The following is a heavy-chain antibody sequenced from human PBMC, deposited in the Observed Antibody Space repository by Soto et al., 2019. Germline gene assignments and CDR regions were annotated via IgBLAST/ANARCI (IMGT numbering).Heavy chain of an antibody. Sequence: SETLSLTCAVYGGSFSGYYWSWIRQPPGKGLEWIGEINHSGSTNYNPSLKSRVTISVDTSKNQFSLKLSSVTAADTAVYYCARSLVYYDFWSGYYTGYYYYGMNVWGQGTTVTVSS. CDR1: GGSFSGYY. D-gene: IGHD3-3*01. J-gene: IGHJ6*02. V-gene: IGHV4-34*01. CDR2: INHSGST. CDR3: ARSLVYYDFWSGYYTGYYYYGMNV.